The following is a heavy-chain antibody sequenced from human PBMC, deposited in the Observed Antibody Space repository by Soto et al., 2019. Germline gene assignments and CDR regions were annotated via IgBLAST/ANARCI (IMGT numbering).Heavy chain of an antibody. D-gene: IGHD6-13*01. V-gene: IGHV4-39*01. CDR1: GGSISSSSYY. J-gene: IGHJ4*02. Sequence: PSETLSLTCTVSGGSISSSSYYWGWIRQPPGKGLEWIGSIYYSGSTYYNPSLKSRVTISVDTSKNQFSLKLSSVTAADTAVYYCACSLIAAAGQNFDYWGQGTLVT. CDR2: IYYSGST. CDR3: ACSLIAAAGQNFDY.